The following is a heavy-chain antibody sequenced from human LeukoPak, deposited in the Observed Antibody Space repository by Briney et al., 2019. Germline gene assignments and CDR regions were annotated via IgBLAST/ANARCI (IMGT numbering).Heavy chain of an antibody. CDR2: ISSSSSYI. CDR1: GFTFSSYS. V-gene: IGHV3-21*01. D-gene: IGHD6-13*01. CDR3: ARDGAQVDSSSWYTSIWFDP. Sequence: KSGGSLRLSCAASGFTFSSYSMNWVRQAPGKGLEWVSSISSSSSYIYYADSVKGRFTISRDNAKNSLYLQMNSLRAEDTAVYYCARDGAQVDSSSWYTSIWFDPWGQGTLVTVSS. J-gene: IGHJ5*02.